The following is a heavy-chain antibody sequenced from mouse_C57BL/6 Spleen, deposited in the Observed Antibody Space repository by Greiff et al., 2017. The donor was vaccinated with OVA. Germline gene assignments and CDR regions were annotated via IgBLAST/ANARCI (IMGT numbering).Heavy chain of an antibody. V-gene: IGHV1-61*01. CDR1: GYTFTSYW. D-gene: IGHD2-10*01. CDR3: ASLLWYPHWYFDV. CDR2: IYPSDSET. J-gene: IGHJ1*03. Sequence: QVQLQQPGAELVRPGSSVKLSCKASGYTFTSYWLDWVKQRPGQGLEWIGNIYPSDSETHYNQKFKDKATLTVDKSSSTAYMQLSSLTSEDSAVYYCASLLWYPHWYFDVWGTGTTVTVSS.